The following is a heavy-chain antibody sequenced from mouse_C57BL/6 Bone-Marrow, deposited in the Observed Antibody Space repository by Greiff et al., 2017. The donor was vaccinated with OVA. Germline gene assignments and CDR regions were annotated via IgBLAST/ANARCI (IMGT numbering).Heavy chain of an antibody. D-gene: IGHD2-12*01. Sequence: QVQLQQPGAELVRPGSSVKLSCKASGYTFTSYWMDWVKQRPGQGLEWIGNIYPSDSETHYNQKFKDKATLTVDKSSSTAYMQLSSRTSEDSAVYYCARWDYSGTAYWGQGTLVTVSA. CDR3: ARWDYSGTAY. V-gene: IGHV1-61*01. CDR2: IYPSDSET. CDR1: GYTFTSYW. J-gene: IGHJ3*01.